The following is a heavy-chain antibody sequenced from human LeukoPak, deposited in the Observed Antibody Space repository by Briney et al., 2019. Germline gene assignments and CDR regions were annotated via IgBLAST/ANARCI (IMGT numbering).Heavy chain of an antibody. CDR3: ARMAGKY. CDR1: GGSISRSNYY. V-gene: IGHV4-39*07. CDR2: INHSGST. D-gene: IGHD5-24*01. J-gene: IGHJ4*02. Sequence: SETLSLTCNVAGGSISRSNYYWSWIRQPPGKGLEWIGEINHSGSTNYNPSLKSRVTISVDTSKNQFSLKLSSVTAADTAVYYCARMAGKYWGQGTLVTVSP.